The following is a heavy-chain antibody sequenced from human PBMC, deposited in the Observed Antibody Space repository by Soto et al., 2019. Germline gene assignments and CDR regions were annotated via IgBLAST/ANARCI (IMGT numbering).Heavy chain of an antibody. D-gene: IGHD5-18*01. CDR3: ARDRLMATAGTARHYFGLDV. CDR1: GGSIRSGGYY. Sequence: SETLSLTCTVSGGSIRSGGYYWSWVRQNPRKGLEWIGNIYYSGNTYYNPSLKSRLTISVDTSKNQFSLNLSSVTAADTAVYYCARDRLMATAGTARHYFGLDVWGQGTTVTVSS. V-gene: IGHV4-31*03. CDR2: IYYSGNT. J-gene: IGHJ6*02.